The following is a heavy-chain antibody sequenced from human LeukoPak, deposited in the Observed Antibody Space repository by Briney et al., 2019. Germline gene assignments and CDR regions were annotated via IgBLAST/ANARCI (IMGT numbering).Heavy chain of an antibody. CDR3: ARGSTTVVTGYYYYYGMDV. CDR1: GYTFTSYD. Sequence: ASVTVSCKASGYTFTSYDINWVRQAPGQGLEWMGWMNPNSGNTGYAQKFQGRVTMTRNTSISTAYMELSSLRSEDTAVYYCARGSTTVVTGYYYYYGMDVWGQGTTVTVSS. CDR2: MNPNSGNT. D-gene: IGHD4-17*01. V-gene: IGHV1-8*01. J-gene: IGHJ6*02.